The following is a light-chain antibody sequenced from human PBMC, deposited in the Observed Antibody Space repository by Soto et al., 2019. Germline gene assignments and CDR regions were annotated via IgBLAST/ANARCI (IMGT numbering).Light chain of an antibody. J-gene: IGLJ2*01. Sequence: QAVVTQPPSVSGAPGQRITISCTGSSSNIGADYDVHWYQQFPGTAPKLLIDGNVDRPSGVPDRFSASKSGTSASLAITGLQAEDEADYYCALYVGSGTVVFGGGTKVTVL. V-gene: IGLV1-40*01. CDR3: ALYVGSGTVV. CDR1: SSNIGADYD. CDR2: GNV.